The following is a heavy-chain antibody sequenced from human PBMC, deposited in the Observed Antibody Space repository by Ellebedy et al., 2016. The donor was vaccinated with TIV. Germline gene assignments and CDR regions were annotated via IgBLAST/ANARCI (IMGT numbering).Heavy chain of an antibody. CDR1: GFTFGPYW. V-gene: IGHV3-74*03. CDR2: INGDGRST. Sequence: GESLKISCVASGFTFGPYWMHWVRQAPGKGLVWVSHINGDGRSTAYADSVKGRFTISRDNAKNTLYLQMNSLRADDMALYYCVRDRGESDAFNIWGQGTMVTVSA. CDR3: VRDRGESDAFNI. J-gene: IGHJ3*02.